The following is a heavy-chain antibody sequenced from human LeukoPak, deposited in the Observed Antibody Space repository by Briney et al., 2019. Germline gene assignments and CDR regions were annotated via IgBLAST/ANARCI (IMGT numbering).Heavy chain of an antibody. CDR2: ISYDGSNK. CDR1: GFTFSSYG. D-gene: IGHD3-3*01. Sequence: PGRSLRLSCAASGFTFSSYGMHWVRQAPGKGLEWVAVISYDGSNKYYADSVKGRFTISRDNSKNTLYLQMNSLRAEDTAVYYCAKDASDYDFWSGYYPLGYYYMDVWGKGTTVTVSS. V-gene: IGHV3-30*18. CDR3: AKDASDYDFWSGYYPLGYYYMDV. J-gene: IGHJ6*03.